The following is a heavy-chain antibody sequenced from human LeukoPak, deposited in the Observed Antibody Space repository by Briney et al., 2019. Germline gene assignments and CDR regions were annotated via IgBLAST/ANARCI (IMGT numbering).Heavy chain of an antibody. Sequence: GASVKVSCKASGYTFTGYHMHWVRQAPGQGLEWMGWINPNSGGTDYAQKFQGWVTVTRDTSISTAYKELSRLRSDDTAVYYCARSSPSLPYSSSWPYAFDIWGQGTMVTVSS. V-gene: IGHV1-2*04. CDR3: ARSSPSLPYSSSWPYAFDI. D-gene: IGHD6-13*01. CDR1: GYTFTGYH. J-gene: IGHJ3*02. CDR2: INPNSGGT.